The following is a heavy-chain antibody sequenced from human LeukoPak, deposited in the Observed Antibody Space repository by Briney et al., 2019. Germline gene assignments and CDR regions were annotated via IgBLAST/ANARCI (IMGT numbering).Heavy chain of an antibody. CDR2: IGGDNGHT. D-gene: IGHD2-15*01. Sequence: ASVKVSCKASGYTFTNYGFTWVRQAPGQGLEWMGWIGGDNGHTNYAQNFQGRVTMTTETSTSTAYMELRSLRSDDTAVYYCARAGYSSGGSWYPGVFDYWGQGTLVTVSS. J-gene: IGHJ4*02. CDR1: GYTFTNYG. V-gene: IGHV1-18*01. CDR3: ARAGYSSGGSWYPGVFDY.